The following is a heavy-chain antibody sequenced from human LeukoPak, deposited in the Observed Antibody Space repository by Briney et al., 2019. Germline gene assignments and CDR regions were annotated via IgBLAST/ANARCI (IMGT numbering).Heavy chain of an antibody. D-gene: IGHD2-8*01. CDR3: AIIMVYAPQDFDY. CDR2: INPSGGST. V-gene: IGHV1-46*01. Sequence: ASVKVSCKASGYTFTSYYMHWVRQAPGQGLEWMGIINPSGGSTNYAQKLQGRVTMTTDTSTSTAYMELRSLRSDDTAVYYCAIIMVYAPQDFDYWAREPWSPSPQ. CDR1: GYTFTSYY. J-gene: IGHJ4*02.